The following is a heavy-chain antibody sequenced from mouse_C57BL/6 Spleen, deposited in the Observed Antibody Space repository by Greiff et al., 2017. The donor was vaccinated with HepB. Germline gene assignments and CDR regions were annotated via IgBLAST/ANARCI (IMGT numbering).Heavy chain of an antibody. CDR3: ARETSYYYSDYVRSFSY. D-gene: IGHD2-4*01. CDR1: GYTFTDHT. Sequence: VKLMESDAELVKPGASVKISCKVSGYTFTDHTIHWMKQRPEQGLEGIGYIYPREGSNKYNEKFKGKATLTAVKSSRTAYMQLNSRTSEDSAVYFCARETSYYYSDYVRSFSYWGQGTLVTVSA. J-gene: IGHJ3*01. CDR2: IYPREGSN. V-gene: IGHV1-78*01.